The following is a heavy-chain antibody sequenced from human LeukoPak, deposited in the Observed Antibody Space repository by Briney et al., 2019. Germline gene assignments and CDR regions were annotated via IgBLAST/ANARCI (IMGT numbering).Heavy chain of an antibody. Sequence: PSETLSLTCTVSGGSISSYYWSWIRQPPGKGLEWIGYIYYSGSTNYNPSLKSRVTISVDTSKNQFSLKLSSVTAADTAVYYCARDRPYGSGEVLWGQGTLVTVSS. V-gene: IGHV4-59*01. CDR2: IYYSGST. CDR3: ARDRPYGSGEVL. D-gene: IGHD3-10*01. CDR1: GGSISSYY. J-gene: IGHJ4*02.